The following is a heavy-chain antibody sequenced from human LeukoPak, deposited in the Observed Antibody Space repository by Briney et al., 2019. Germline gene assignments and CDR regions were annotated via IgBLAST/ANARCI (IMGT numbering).Heavy chain of an antibody. CDR1: GGSISSYY. D-gene: IGHD6-13*01. CDR2: IYYSGST. Sequence: PSETLSLTCTVSGGSISSYYWSWIRQPPGKGLEWIGYIYYSGSTNYNPSLKSRVTISVDTSKNQFSLKLSSVTAADTAVYYCARSLIAAAGTADWYFDLWGRGTLVTVSS. J-gene: IGHJ2*01. CDR3: ARSLIAAAGTADWYFDL. V-gene: IGHV4-59*01.